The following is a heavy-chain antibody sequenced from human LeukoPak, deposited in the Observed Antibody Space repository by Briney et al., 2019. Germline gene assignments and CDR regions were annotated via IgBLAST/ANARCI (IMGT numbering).Heavy chain of an antibody. D-gene: IGHD5-24*01. CDR1: GFTFSSHW. CDR3: AENRDAYNDFDY. CDR2: IKSDGSTT. V-gene: IGHV3-74*01. J-gene: IGHJ4*02. Sequence: GGSLRLSCAASGFTFSSHWMHWVRQPPGKGLVWVSRIKSDGSTTTYADSVKGRFTISRDNAKNTLYLQMNSLRVEDTAVYYCAENRDAYNDFDYWGQGTLVTVSS.